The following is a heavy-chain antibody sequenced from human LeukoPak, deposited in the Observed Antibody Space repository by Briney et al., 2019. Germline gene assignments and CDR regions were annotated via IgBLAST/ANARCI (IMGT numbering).Heavy chain of an antibody. CDR1: GFTFSSYG. Sequence: PGRSLRLSCAASGFTFSSYGMHWVRQAPGKGLEWVAVIWYDGSNKYYADSVKGRFTISRDNSKNTLYLQMNSLRAEDTAVYYCARESINAQWLCIDYWGQGTLVTVSS. D-gene: IGHD6-19*01. J-gene: IGHJ4*02. V-gene: IGHV3-33*01. CDR2: IWYDGSNK. CDR3: ARESINAQWLCIDY.